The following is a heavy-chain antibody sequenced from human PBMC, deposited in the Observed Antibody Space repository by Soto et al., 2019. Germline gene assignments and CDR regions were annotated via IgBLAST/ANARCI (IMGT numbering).Heavy chain of an antibody. CDR1: GSTIRSYC. CDR2: IIPRLGAT. D-gene: IGHD5-18*01. V-gene: IGHV1-69*01. J-gene: IGHJ4*02. CDR3: ARDRHNTESVTGALGRGHYFDY. Sequence: QVQLVQSGAEVKKPGSSVKVSCKASGSTIRSYCINWVRQAPGQGLEWMGGIIPRLGATTYAQRFQGRLTIRADASTSTVYMEINGLTSENTAVYDDARDRHNTESVTGALGRGHYFDYWGQGTLVTVSS.